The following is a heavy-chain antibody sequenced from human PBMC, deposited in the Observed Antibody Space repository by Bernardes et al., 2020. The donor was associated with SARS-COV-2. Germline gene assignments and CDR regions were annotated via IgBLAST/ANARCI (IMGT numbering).Heavy chain of an antibody. CDR1: GDSISSHY. CDR3: AKAWEWFDP. Sequence: SETLSLTCTVSGDSISSHYWSWIRQPPGKGLEWTGYIYYSGKTNYNPSLKSRVTISIDTSKNQFSLKLTSVIAADTAVYYCAKAWEWFDPWGQGTLVTVSS. D-gene: IGHD1-26*01. J-gene: IGHJ5*02. V-gene: IGHV4-59*11. CDR2: IYYSGKT.